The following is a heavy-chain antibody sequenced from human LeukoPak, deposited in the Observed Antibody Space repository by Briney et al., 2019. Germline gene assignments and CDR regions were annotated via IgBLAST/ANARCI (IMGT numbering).Heavy chain of an antibody. Sequence: GGSLRLSCVASGFTFTSYTMNWVRQAPGKGLEWVSSITSSSSYIYYADSVKGRFTISRDNAKNSLYLQMTSLRVEDTAVYYCAKTYGHFDDWGQGTLVTVSS. V-gene: IGHV3-21*01. CDR1: GFTFTSYT. CDR2: ITSSSSYI. CDR3: AKTYGHFDD. D-gene: IGHD4-17*01. J-gene: IGHJ4*02.